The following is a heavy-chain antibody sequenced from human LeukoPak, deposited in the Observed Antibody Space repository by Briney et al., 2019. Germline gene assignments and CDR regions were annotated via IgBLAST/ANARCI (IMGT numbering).Heavy chain of an antibody. CDR1: GYTFTSYD. J-gene: IGHJ4*02. CDR2: INPNSGGT. D-gene: IGHD2-21*02. Sequence: ASVKVSCKASGYTFTSYDINWVRQAPGQGLEWMGWINPNSGGTIYAQKFQGRVTMTRDTSISTAYMELRRMRSDDTAVYYCARVPATARFDYWGQGTLVTVSS. V-gene: IGHV1-2*02. CDR3: ARVPATARFDY.